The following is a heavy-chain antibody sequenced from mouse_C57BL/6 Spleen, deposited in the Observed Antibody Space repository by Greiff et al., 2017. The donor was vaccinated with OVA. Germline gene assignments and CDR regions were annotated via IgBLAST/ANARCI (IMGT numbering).Heavy chain of an antibody. CDR2: ISDCGSYT. CDR3: ARDRGSSYRWYFDV. CDR1: GFTFSSYA. V-gene: IGHV5-4*01. Sequence: EVKLMESGGGLVKPGGSLKLSCAASGFTFSSYAMSWVRQTPEKRLEWVATISDCGSYTYYPDNVKGRFTISRDNAKNNLYLQMSHLKSEDTAMYYCARDRGSSYRWYFDVWGTGTTVTVSS. J-gene: IGHJ1*03. D-gene: IGHD1-1*01.